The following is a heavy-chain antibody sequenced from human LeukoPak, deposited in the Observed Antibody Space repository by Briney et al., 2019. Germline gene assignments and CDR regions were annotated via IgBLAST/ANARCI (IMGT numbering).Heavy chain of an antibody. CDR2: VTDGGST. CDR1: GFTFSNYA. CDR3: AKSARAAAGTGAFDI. J-gene: IGHJ3*02. Sequence: PGGSLRLSCVASGFTFSNYAMTWVRQAPGKGLEWVSSVTDGGSTFSADSVRGRFTISRDNSRNTLLLQMDSLRAEDTAVYLCAKSARAAAGTGAFDIWGRGTMVTVSS. D-gene: IGHD6-13*01. V-gene: IGHV3-23*01.